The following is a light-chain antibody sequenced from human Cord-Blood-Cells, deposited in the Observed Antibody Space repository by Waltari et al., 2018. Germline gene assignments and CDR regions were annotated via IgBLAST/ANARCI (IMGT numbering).Light chain of an antibody. Sequence: EIVMTQSPATLSLFPGESATLSCRASQSVSSYLAWYQQKPGQAPRLLIYDASNRATGIPARFSGSGSGTDFTLTISSLEPEDFAVYYCQQRTNWPFGGGTKVEIK. CDR2: DAS. CDR1: QSVSSY. CDR3: QQRTNWP. J-gene: IGKJ4*01. V-gene: IGKV3-11*01.